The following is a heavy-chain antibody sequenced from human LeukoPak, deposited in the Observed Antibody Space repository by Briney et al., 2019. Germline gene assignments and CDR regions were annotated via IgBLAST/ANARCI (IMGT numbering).Heavy chain of an antibody. J-gene: IGHJ4*02. CDR1: GFTFSNYW. CDR3: AKDLILYGGNSCLDY. D-gene: IGHD4-23*01. CDR2: INQDGGES. V-gene: IGHV3-7*01. Sequence: GGSLRLSCAASGFTFSNYWMSWVRQAPGKGLECVANINQDGGESYYVDSVKGRFTISRDNAKNSLYLQMNSLRAEDTAVYYCAKDLILYGGNSCLDYWGQGTLVTVSS.